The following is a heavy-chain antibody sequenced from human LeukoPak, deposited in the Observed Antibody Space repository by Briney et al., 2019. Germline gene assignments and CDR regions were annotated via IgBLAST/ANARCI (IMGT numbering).Heavy chain of an antibody. CDR1: GGSISHNNW. Sequence: SGTLSLTCAASGGSISHNNWWTWVRQPPGKGLEWIGEIHPDGNTNYNPSLKSRVTMSLDKSKNQFSLNLSSAIAADTAVYYCATYYDSSGYKFDYWGQGNLVTVSS. CDR3: ATYYDSSGYKFDY. CDR2: IHPDGNT. D-gene: IGHD3-22*01. V-gene: IGHV4-4*02. J-gene: IGHJ4*02.